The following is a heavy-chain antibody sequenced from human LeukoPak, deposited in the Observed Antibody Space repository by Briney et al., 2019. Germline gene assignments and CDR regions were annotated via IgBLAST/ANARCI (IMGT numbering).Heavy chain of an antibody. CDR2: ISSSSSYI. CDR1: GFTFSSYS. CDR3: ARVRLKTWGMDV. J-gene: IGHJ6*02. D-gene: IGHD3-16*01. Sequence: KSGGSLRLSCAASGFTFSSYSMNWVRQAPGKGLEWVSSISSSSSYIYYADSVKGRFTISRDNAKNSLYLQMNSLRAEDTAVYYCARVRLKTWGMDVWGQGTTVTVSS. V-gene: IGHV3-21*01.